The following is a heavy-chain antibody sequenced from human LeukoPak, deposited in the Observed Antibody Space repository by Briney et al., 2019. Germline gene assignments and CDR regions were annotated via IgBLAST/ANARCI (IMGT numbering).Heavy chain of an antibody. V-gene: IGHV4-39*01. J-gene: IGHJ3*02. CDR2: IDYSGSP. CDR3: ARPLDCNYGGTAFDI. CDR1: GGSVSNSNYC. Sequence: SETLSLTCTVSGGSVSNSNYCWGWIRQPPGKQLEWIGSIDYSGSPLYNPSLKSRVTISVDTSKNQFSLKLSSVTAADTAVYYCARPLDCNYGGTAFDIRGQGTMVTVSS. D-gene: IGHD4-23*01.